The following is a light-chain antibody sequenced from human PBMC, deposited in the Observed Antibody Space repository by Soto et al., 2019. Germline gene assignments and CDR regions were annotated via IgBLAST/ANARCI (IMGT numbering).Light chain of an antibody. CDR3: QQYGSPPLT. V-gene: IGKV3-20*01. CDR2: DAS. CDR1: QSASSSS. Sequence: GFTQSPGTLSLSPLEISTLSCMASQSASSSSLSWYQQKPGQAPRLLIYDASIRATGIPNRFSGSGSGTDFTLTISRLEAEDSAVYYCQQYGSPPLTFGGGTKVDIK. J-gene: IGKJ4*01.